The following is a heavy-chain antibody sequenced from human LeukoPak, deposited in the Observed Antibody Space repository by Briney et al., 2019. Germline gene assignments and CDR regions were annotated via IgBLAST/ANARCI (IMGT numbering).Heavy chain of an antibody. V-gene: IGHV4-31*03. CDR1: GDSVTSGGYF. Sequence: PSETLSLTCTVSGDSVTSGGYFWTWIRQHPGKGLEWIGYISNSGTTSYNPSLKSRVFISVDTSNNQFSLRLSSVTAADTAVYYCARDVVVTSSPDAFDIWGQGTMVTVSS. CDR3: ARDVVVTSSPDAFDI. D-gene: IGHD2-21*02. J-gene: IGHJ3*02. CDR2: ISNSGTT.